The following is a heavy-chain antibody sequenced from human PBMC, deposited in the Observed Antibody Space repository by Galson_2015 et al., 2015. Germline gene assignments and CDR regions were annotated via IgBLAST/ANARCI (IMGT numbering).Heavy chain of an antibody. Sequence: ETLSLTCAVYGGSFSGYYWSWIRQPPGKGLEWIGEINHSGSTNYNPSLKSRVTISVDTSKNQFSLKLSSVTAADTAVYYCATRIAAAGTRLLDYWGQGTLVTVSS. CDR1: GGSFSGYY. V-gene: IGHV4-34*01. CDR2: INHSGST. J-gene: IGHJ4*02. CDR3: ATRIAAAGTRLLDY. D-gene: IGHD6-13*01.